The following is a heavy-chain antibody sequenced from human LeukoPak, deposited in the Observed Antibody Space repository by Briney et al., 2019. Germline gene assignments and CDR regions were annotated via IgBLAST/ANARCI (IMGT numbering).Heavy chain of an antibody. CDR1: GDSISSSRHS. J-gene: IGHJ6*02. Sequence: PSETLSLTCTVSGDSISSSRHSWGWIRQPPGKGLEWIGCISYSGSTYYNPSLKTRVTMSVDTSENQFSLKLSSVTAADSTVYYCVGIYCTSTSCYGDSYYGMDVWGQGTTVTVSS. CDR2: ISYSGST. D-gene: IGHD2-2*01. V-gene: IGHV4-39*01. CDR3: VGIYCTSTSCYGDSYYGMDV.